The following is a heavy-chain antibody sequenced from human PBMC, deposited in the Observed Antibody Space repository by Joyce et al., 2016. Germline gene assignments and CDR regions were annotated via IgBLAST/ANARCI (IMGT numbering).Heavy chain of an antibody. CDR1: GGSFRGYY. V-gene: IGHV4-34*01. CDR2: VNHGGNT. D-gene: IGHD3-16*01. J-gene: IGHJ5*02. CDR3: ARGHRLGSNGASWFDP. Sequence: QVQLHQWGAGLLKPSETLSLTCAVYGGSFRGYYWTWIRQSPGKGLEWLGEVNHGGNTIYNPSLKSRGSVSIDTSKNHVSLNLTSVTAADTAVYFCARGHRLGSNGASWFDPWGQGTLVIVSS.